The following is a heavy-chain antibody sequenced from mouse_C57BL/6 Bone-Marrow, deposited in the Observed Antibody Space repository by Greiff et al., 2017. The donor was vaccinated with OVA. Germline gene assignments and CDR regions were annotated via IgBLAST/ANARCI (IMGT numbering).Heavy chain of an antibody. CDR3: TNNYYGSSLYYFDY. D-gene: IGHD1-1*01. CDR2: IYPGNSDT. Sequence: VQLKQSGTVLARPGASVKMSCKTSGYTFTSYWMHWVKQRPGQGLEWIGAIYPGNSDTSYNQKFKGKAKLTAVTSASTAYMELSSLTNEDSAVYYCTNNYYGSSLYYFDYWGQGTTLTVSS. V-gene: IGHV1-5*01. CDR1: GYTFTSYW. J-gene: IGHJ2*01.